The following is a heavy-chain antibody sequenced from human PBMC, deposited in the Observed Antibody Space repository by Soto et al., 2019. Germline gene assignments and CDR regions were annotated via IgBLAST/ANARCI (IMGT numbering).Heavy chain of an antibody. CDR1: GGSIGSYH. D-gene: IGHD4-17*01. Sequence: QVLLQESGPGQVKPSETLSLTCTVSGGSIGSYHWSWVRQPPGKGLEWIASVYYTGTTNYNPSLGSRVSISIDAPENQISLKLTSVTAADTAFYYCARDTVLTGMFDLWGQGTPVTVSS. J-gene: IGHJ5*02. CDR3: ARDTVLTGMFDL. V-gene: IGHV4-59*01. CDR2: VYYTGTT.